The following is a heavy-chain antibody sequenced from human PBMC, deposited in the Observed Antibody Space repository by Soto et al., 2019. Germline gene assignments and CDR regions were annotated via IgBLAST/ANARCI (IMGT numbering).Heavy chain of an antibody. CDR1: GFLFSRYG. CDR2: ISYDGGER. D-gene: IGHD2-21*02. Sequence: QVPLVESGGGVVQSGGSLRMSCGGSGFLFSRYGMHWVRQAPGKGLEWVTGISYDGGERFYADSVKGRFTISRDNSKNRLDLQMSSLRPEDTAVYYCARDLPLYCRGDCNFDFWGQGTLVTVSS. V-gene: IGHV3-30*03. J-gene: IGHJ4*02. CDR3: ARDLPLYCRGDCNFDF.